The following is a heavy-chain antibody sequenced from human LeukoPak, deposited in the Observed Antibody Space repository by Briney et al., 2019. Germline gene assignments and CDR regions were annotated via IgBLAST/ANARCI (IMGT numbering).Heavy chain of an antibody. CDR3: ARTPTYCGGDCYYFDP. V-gene: IGHV4-30-2*01. D-gene: IGHD2-21*02. CDR1: GGSISSSGYS. CDR2: IHHTGST. Sequence: SQTLSLTCAVSGGSISSSGYSWSWIRQPPGKGLEWIGYIHHTGSTYYNPSLKSRVTISVDRSKNQFSLKLSSVTAADTAMYFCARTPTYCGGDCYYFDPWGQGTLVTVSS. J-gene: IGHJ5*02.